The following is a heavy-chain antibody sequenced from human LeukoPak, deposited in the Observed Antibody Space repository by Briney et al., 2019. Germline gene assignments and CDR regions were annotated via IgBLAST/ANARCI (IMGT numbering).Heavy chain of an antibody. D-gene: IGHD2-15*01. CDR1: GFTFSSYA. Sequence: GGSLRLSCAASGFTFSSYAMSWVRQAPGKGLEWVSAISGSGGSTYYADSVKGRFTFSRDNSKNTLYLQMNSLRAEDTAVYYCAKTRARGLCSGGSCYYIFDYWGQGTLVTVSS. CDR2: ISGSGGST. J-gene: IGHJ4*02. V-gene: IGHV3-23*01. CDR3: AKTRARGLCSGGSCYYIFDY.